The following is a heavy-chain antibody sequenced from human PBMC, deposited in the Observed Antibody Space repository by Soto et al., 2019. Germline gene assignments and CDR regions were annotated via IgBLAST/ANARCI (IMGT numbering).Heavy chain of an antibody. CDR3: ARDKRRNGGSFDY. J-gene: IGHJ4*02. D-gene: IGHD3-10*01. V-gene: IGHV4-59*01. Sequence: PSETLSLPCPVSGCSISSYYWSWIRQPPGKGLEWIGYIYYSGSTNYNPSLKSRVTISVDTSKNQFSLKLSSVTAADTAVYYCARDKRRNGGSFDYWGQGTLVTVSS. CDR2: IYYSGST. CDR1: GCSISSYY.